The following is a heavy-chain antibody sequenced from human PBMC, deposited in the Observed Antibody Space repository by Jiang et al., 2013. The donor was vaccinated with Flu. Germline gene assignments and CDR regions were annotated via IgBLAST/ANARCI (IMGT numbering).Heavy chain of an antibody. CDR2: IKSKTDGGTT. CDR3: TTEGSGYYLTIDY. CDR1: GFTFSNAW. V-gene: IGHV3-15*01. J-gene: IGHJ4*02. Sequence: VQLLESGGGLVKPGGSLRLSCAASGFTFSNAWMSWVRQAPGKGLEWVGRIKSKTDGGTTDYAAPVKGRFTISRDDSKNTLYLQMNSLKTEDTAVYYCTTEGSGYYLTIDYWGQGTLVTVSS. D-gene: IGHD3-22*01.